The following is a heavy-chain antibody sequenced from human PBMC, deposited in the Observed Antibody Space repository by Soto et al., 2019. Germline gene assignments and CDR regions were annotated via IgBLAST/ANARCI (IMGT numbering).Heavy chain of an antibody. V-gene: IGHV3-49*03. Sequence: EVQLVESGGGLVQPGRSLRLSCTASGFTFGDYAMIWFRQAPGKGLEWVGVITSKRYGGTTESAASVKGRFTISRDDSKSIGYLQKNRLKTEDTAVYYCSRMPPNGYCSSGRCSAFDFWGQGTMVTVSS. CDR3: SRMPPNGYCSSGRCSAFDF. J-gene: IGHJ3*01. CDR1: GFTFGDYA. CDR2: ITSKRYGGTT. D-gene: IGHD2-2*01.